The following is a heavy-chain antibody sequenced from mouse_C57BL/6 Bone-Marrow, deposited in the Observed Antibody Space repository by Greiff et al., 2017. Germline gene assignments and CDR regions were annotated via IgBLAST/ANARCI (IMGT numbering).Heavy chain of an antibody. V-gene: IGHV2-5*01. J-gene: IGHJ4*01. CDR1: GFSLTSYG. CDR2: IWRGGST. CDR3: ATVYDGYYVGYYAMDY. Sequence: VQLQQSGPGLVQPSQSLSITCTVSGFSLTSYGVHWVRQSPGKGLEWLGVIWRGGSTDYNAAFMSRLSITKDNSKSKVFFKMNSRQADDTAIYYGATVYDGYYVGYYAMDYWGQGTSVTVSS. D-gene: IGHD2-3*01.